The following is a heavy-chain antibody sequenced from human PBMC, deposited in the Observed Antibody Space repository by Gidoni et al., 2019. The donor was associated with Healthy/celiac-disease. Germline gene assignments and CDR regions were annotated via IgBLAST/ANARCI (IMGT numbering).Heavy chain of an antibody. D-gene: IGHD3-10*01. V-gene: IGHV3-33*01. CDR1: GFPFSSYG. Sequence: QVQLVESGGGVVQPGRSLRLSCAASGFPFSSYGMHWVRQAPGKGLEWVAVIWYDGSNKYYADSVKGRFTISRDNSKNTLYLQMNSLRAEDTAVYYCARGLLWFGEADYWGQGTLVTVSS. CDR3: ARGLLWFGEADY. CDR2: IWYDGSNK. J-gene: IGHJ4*02.